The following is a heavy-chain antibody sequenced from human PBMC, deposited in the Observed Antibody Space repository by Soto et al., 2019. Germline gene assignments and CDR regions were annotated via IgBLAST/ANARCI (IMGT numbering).Heavy chain of an antibody. CDR3: ASGRIRWGGASDI. Sequence: ASVKVSCKASGYTFTSYDINWVRQATGQGLEWMGWMKPNSGNTGYAQKFQGRVTMTRNTSISKAYMALSSLRSEDTAVYYCASGRIRWGGASDIWGQGTMVTVSS. CDR1: GYTFTSYD. D-gene: IGHD4-17*01. V-gene: IGHV1-8*01. J-gene: IGHJ3*02. CDR2: MKPNSGNT.